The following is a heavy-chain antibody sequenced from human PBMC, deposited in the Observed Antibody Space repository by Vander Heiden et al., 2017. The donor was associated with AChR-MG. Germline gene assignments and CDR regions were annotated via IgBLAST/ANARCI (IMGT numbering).Heavy chain of an antibody. J-gene: IGHJ5*02. D-gene: IGHD3-22*01. Sequence: QVQLVASGGGVVQPGRSLRLSCAASGFTFSSYGMHGVRQAPGKGLEWVAVIWYDGSNKYYADSVKGRFTISRDNSKNTLYLQMNSLRAEDTAVYYCARNTYYYDSSGYGETNWFDPWGQGTLVTVSS. CDR3: ARNTYYYDSSGYGETNWFDP. V-gene: IGHV3-33*01. CDR1: GFTFSSYG. CDR2: IWYDGSNK.